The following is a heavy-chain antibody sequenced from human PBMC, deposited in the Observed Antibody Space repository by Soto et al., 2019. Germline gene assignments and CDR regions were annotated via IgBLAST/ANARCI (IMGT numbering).Heavy chain of an antibody. V-gene: IGHV3-33*01. CDR3: TRDDSFGCNQDY. CDR1: GFTFSHYG. Sequence: QVQLVESGGGVVQPGRSLRLSCVVSGFTFSHYGMHWVRQAPGKGLEWVAFIWYDGSQKYYGDAVKGRFTISRDDSKNTVYLEMNSLRADDTALYYCTRDDSFGCNQDYWGQGTLVTVSS. CDR2: IWYDGSQK. D-gene: IGHD6-19*01. J-gene: IGHJ4*02.